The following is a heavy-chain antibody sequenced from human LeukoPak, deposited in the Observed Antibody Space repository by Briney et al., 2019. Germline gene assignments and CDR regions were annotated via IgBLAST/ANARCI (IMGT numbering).Heavy chain of an antibody. J-gene: IGHJ4*02. CDR1: GFTFSNHA. V-gene: IGHV3-23*01. CDR2: ISGSGDSS. Sequence: PGGPLRLSCAASGFTFSNHAMSWVRQAPGKGLEWVSTISGSGDSSYYVDSVKGRFTISRDSSKSTLYLQMNSLRAEDTAIYYCAKGRCTDGRCSGFDCWGQGTLVTVSS. CDR3: AKGRCTDGRCSGFDC. D-gene: IGHD2-15*01.